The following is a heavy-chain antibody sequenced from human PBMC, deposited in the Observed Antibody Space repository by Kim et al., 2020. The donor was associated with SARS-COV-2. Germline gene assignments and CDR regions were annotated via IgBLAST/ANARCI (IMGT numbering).Heavy chain of an antibody. CDR3: ASPFGPVRVPAAIGYNWFDP. CDR2: ISSSGSTI. Sequence: GGSLRLSCAASGFTFSDYYMSWIRQAPGKGLEWVSYISSSGSTIYYADSVKGRFTISRDNAKNSLYLQMNSLRAEDTAVYYCASPFGPVRVPAAIGYNWFDPWGQGTLVTVSS. CDR1: GFTFSDYY. D-gene: IGHD2-2*02. V-gene: IGHV3-11*01. J-gene: IGHJ5*02.